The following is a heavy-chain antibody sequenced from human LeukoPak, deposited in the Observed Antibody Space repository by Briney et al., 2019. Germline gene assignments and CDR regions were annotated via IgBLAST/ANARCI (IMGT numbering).Heavy chain of an antibody. D-gene: IGHD2-21*01. CDR1: GFTFRKYW. CDR3: LTIVETDLDAFDI. V-gene: IGHV3-74*01. Sequence: GGSLRLSCAASGFTFRKYWLHWVRQAPGKGLVWVSRINPDDGSTSYADSVKGRFTISRDNAKSTLYLQMNSLRAEDTAVYYCLTIVETDLDAFDIWGQGTKVTVSS. J-gene: IGHJ3*02. CDR2: INPDDGST.